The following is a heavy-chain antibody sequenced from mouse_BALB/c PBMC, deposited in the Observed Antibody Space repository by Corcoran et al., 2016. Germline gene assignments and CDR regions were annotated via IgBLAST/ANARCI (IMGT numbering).Heavy chain of an antibody. V-gene: IGHV1S136*01. CDR3: ARRDYAMDY. J-gene: IGHJ4*01. CDR1: GYTFTSAV. Sequence: EVKLQQPGQEMVKPGASVKMSCKAAGYTFTSAVMHWVKQKHGQGLEWNGYITPYNDGTKYNEKFKGKATLTSDKSAITAYMELSSLTSEDSAVYYCARRDYAMDYWGQGTSVTVSS. CDR2: ITPYNDGT.